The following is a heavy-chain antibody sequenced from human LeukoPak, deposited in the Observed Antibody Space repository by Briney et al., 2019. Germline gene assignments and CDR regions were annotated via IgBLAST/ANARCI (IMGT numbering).Heavy chain of an antibody. CDR2: ISAYNGNT. V-gene: IGHV1-18*01. Sequence: ASVKVSCKASGYTFTSYGISWVRQAHGQGIEWMGWISAYNGNTNYAQKLQGRVTMTTDTSTSTAYMELRSLRSDDTAVYYCALIVVVPAAMNYYYYYGMDVWGQGTTVTVSS. CDR3: ALIVVVPAAMNYYYYYGMDV. D-gene: IGHD2-2*01. CDR1: GYTFTSYG. J-gene: IGHJ6*02.